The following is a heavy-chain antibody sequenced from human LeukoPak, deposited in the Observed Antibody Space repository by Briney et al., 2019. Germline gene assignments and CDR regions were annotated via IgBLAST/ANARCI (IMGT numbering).Heavy chain of an antibody. CDR3: ANSAYHIFLEY. Sequence: PSQTLSLTCTVSGDSISSGDYYWGWIRQPPGKGLEWIGSIYYSGITYYNPSLKSRVTISVDTSKNQFSLNLSSVTAADTAVYYCANSAYHIFLEYWGQGTLVTVSS. CDR1: GDSISSGDYY. CDR2: IYYSGIT. D-gene: IGHD3-9*01. V-gene: IGHV4-39*07. J-gene: IGHJ4*02.